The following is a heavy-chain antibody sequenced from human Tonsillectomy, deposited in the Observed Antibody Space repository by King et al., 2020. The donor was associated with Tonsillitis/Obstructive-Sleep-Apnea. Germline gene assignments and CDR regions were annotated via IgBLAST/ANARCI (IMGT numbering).Heavy chain of an antibody. CDR2: IIPILDIA. CDR3: ARGDSSGYSRDYFSYMDV. CDR1: GGTFSSYG. D-gene: IGHD3-22*01. V-gene: IGHV1-69*04. Sequence: QLVQSGAEVKKPGSSVKVSCKASGGTFSSYGFSWVRQAPGQGLEWMGRIIPILDIANYAQRFQGRVTITADKSTSTAYMDLSSLGSEYTAVYYCARGDSSGYSRDYFSYMDVWGTGTTVTVSS. J-gene: IGHJ6*03.